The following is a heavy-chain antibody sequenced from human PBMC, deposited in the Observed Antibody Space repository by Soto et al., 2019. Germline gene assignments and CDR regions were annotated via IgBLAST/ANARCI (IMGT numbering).Heavy chain of an antibody. CDR2: ISYSGNT. CDR1: GGSISGSSYY. D-gene: IGHD2-2*01. V-gene: IGHV4-39*01. CDR3: VSRKREENCSSNSCYVTS. Sequence: QSQLQESGPGLVKPSETLSLTCTVSGGSISGSSYYWGWIRQPPAKELEWIATISYSGNTYYNPSLKSRVFISVDTSKNQFSLKLSSVTAADTAVYYCVSRKREENCSSNSCYVTSWGQGTLVTVSS. J-gene: IGHJ5*02.